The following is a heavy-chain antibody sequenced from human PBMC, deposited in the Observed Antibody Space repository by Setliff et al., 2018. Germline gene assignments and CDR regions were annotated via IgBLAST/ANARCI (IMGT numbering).Heavy chain of an antibody. D-gene: IGHD5-12*01. J-gene: IGHJ5*02. CDR3: ARTLNRDGYNPSPFDP. Sequence: GASVKVSCKASGGTFSSYAISWVRQAPGQGLEWMGGIIPIFGTANYAQKFQGRVTITADKSTSTAYMELSSLRSEDTAVYYCARTLNRDGYNPSPFDPWGQGTLVTVSS. V-gene: IGHV1-69*06. CDR1: GGTFSSYA. CDR2: IIPIFGTA.